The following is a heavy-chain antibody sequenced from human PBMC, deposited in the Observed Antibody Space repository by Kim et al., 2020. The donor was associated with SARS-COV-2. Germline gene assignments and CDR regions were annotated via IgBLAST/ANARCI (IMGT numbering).Heavy chain of an antibody. CDR3: ARVGSGYSGSRGAFDI. V-gene: IGHV3-30*07. D-gene: IGHD5-12*01. J-gene: IGHJ3*02. Sequence: SVKGRFTISRDNSKNTLYLQMNSLRAEDTAVYYCARVGSGYSGSRGAFDIWGQGTMVTVSS.